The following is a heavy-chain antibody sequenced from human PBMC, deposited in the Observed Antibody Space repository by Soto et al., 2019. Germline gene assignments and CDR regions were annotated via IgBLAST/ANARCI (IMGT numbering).Heavy chain of an antibody. CDR2: ISGSGAST. V-gene: IGHV3-23*01. CDR3: VKQGGVGIAARGMDV. J-gene: IGHJ6*02. CDR1: GFTFSSYG. Sequence: PGGSLRLSCAASGFTFSSYGMHWVRQAPGKGLEWVAGISGSGASTYYADSVKGRFTISRDNSKNILYVQMNSLSAEDTALYYCVKQGGVGIAARGMDVSGQETTVTLSS. D-gene: IGHD6-6*01.